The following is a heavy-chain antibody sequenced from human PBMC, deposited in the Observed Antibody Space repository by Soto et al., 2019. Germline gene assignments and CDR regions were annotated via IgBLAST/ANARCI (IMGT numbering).Heavy chain of an antibody. CDR1: GFTFSTSS. CDR3: AKGWDTSIADAFDT. V-gene: IGHV3-23*01. D-gene: IGHD1-26*01. CDR2: ISGSGDIT. Sequence: EVQVLESGGDVVQPGGSLRLTCSVSGFTFSTSSMNWVRQAPGKALEWVSSISGSGDITYYADSVKGRFTTSRDNSKSTVYLQMNSLRVEDTAVYHCAKGWDTSIADAFDTWGQGTMVTVSS. J-gene: IGHJ3*02.